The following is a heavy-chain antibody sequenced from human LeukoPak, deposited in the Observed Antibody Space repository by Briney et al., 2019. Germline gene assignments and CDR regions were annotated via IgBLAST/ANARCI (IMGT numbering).Heavy chain of an antibody. CDR1: GFTFSSYA. Sequence: GRSLRLSCAASGFTFSSYAMHWVRQAPGKGLEWVSAISGSGGSTYYADSVKGRFTISRDNSKNTLYLQMNSLRAEDTAVYYCAKTIVVVISYYFDYWGQGTLVTVSS. CDR2: ISGSGGST. V-gene: IGHV3-23*01. J-gene: IGHJ4*02. CDR3: AKTIVVVISYYFDY. D-gene: IGHD3-22*01.